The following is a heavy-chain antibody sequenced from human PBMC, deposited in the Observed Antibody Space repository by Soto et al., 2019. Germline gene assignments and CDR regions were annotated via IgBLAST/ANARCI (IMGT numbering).Heavy chain of an antibody. CDR3: AREGGPRYSSSWRNHFFDY. CDR1: GGSFSGDY. V-gene: IGHV4-34*01. Sequence: SETLSLTCAVYGGSFSGDYWSWIRQPPGKGLEWIGEINHSGSTNYNPSLKSRVTISVDTSKNQFSLKLSSVTAADTAVYYCAREGGPRYSSSWRNHFFDYWGQGTLVTVSS. J-gene: IGHJ4*02. CDR2: INHSGST. D-gene: IGHD6-13*01.